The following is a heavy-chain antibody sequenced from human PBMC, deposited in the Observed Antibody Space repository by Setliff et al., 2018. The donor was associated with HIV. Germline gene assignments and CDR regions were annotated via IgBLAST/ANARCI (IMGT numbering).Heavy chain of an antibody. CDR1: RRTFSEDA. Sequence: ASVKVSCKTSRRTFSEDAINWVRQAPGQGLEWMGWINPNSGGTTYAQKFQGRVTMTRDTSITTAYMELSSLRSDDTAVYYCASGSSGWYSGFDYWGQGTLVTVSS. J-gene: IGHJ4*02. CDR3: ASGSSGWYSGFDY. V-gene: IGHV1-2*02. D-gene: IGHD6-19*01. CDR2: INPNSGGT.